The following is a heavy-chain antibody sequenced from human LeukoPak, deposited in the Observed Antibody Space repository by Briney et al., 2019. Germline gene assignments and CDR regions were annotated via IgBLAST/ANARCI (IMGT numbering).Heavy chain of an antibody. J-gene: IGHJ6*02. V-gene: IGHV4-31*03. D-gene: IGHD4-17*01. CDR3: ARENYGDSQRGYYYYGMDV. CDR2: IYYSGST. Sequence: SQTLSLTCTVSGGSISSGGYYWSWIRQHPGKGLEWIGYIYYSGSTYYNPSLKSRVTISVDTSKNQFSLKLSSVTAADTAVYYCARENYGDSQRGYYYYGMDVWGQGTTVTASS. CDR1: GGSISSGGYY.